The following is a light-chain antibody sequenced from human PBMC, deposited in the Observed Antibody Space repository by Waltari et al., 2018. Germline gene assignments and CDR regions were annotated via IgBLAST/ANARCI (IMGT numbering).Light chain of an antibody. J-gene: IGKJ1*01. CDR3: QKYGTRPAT. V-gene: IGKV3-20*01. Sequence: EIVLTQSPGSLSLSPGDRATLSSRASQSVGRTLAWYQQRPGQAPRLLIYDASSRATGIPDRFSGSGSGTDFSLTISRLEPEDFAVYYCQKYGTRPATFGQGTKVEVK. CDR1: QSVGRT. CDR2: DAS.